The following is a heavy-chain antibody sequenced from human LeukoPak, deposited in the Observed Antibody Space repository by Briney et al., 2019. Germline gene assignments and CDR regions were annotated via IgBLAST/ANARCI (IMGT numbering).Heavy chain of an antibody. J-gene: IGHJ4*02. D-gene: IGHD3-3*01. V-gene: IGHV3-53*01. CDR2: IYSGGST. CDR1: GFTVSSKY. CDR3: ARAPNVEYYFDS. Sequence: GGSLRLSCAASGFTVSSKYMSWVHQAPGKGLEWVSVIYSGGSTYYADSVKGRFTISRDNSKNTLYLQMNSLRAEDTAVYYCARAPNVEYYFDSWGQGTLVTVSS.